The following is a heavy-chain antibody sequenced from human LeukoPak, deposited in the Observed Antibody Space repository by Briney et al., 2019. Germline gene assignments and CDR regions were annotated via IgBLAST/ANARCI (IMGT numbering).Heavy chain of an antibody. Sequence: SETLSLTCTVSGYSISTGYYWGWIRQPPGKGLEWIGSIYHSGSTYYNPSLKSRVTISVDTSKNQFSLKLSSVTAADTAVYYCAREGTTYYYDTSGYRPPSGSWGQGTLVTAPS. CDR2: IYHSGST. J-gene: IGHJ5*02. CDR3: AREGTTYYYDTSGYRPPSGS. V-gene: IGHV4-38-2*02. D-gene: IGHD3-22*01. CDR1: GYSISTGYY.